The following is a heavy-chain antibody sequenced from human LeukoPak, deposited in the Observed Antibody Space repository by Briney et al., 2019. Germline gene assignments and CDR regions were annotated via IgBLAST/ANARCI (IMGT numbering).Heavy chain of an antibody. CDR2: INPNSGGT. V-gene: IGHV1-2*02. CDR1: EYTFTGYY. J-gene: IGHJ4*02. D-gene: IGHD3-3*01. Sequence: ASVKVSCKASEYTFTGYYMHWVRQAPGQGLEWMGWINPNSGGTNYAQKFQGRVTMTRDTSISTAYMELSRLRSDDTAVYYCAREVGAYYDFWSGYYPYYFDYWGQGTLVTVSS. CDR3: AREVGAYYDFWSGYYPYYFDY.